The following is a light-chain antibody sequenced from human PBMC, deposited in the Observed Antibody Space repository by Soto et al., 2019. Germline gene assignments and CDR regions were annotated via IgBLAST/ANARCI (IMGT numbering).Light chain of an antibody. Sequence: EIRMTPCRSNMSASVGARATITCRACQSMSSWFAGDQQKPGKAPKLLIDKASTLKRGVPSRLSGSGSGTEFTLTISSLQPDDFATYYCQHYNSDPEAFGQGTKVDIK. J-gene: IGKJ1*01. CDR1: QSMSSW. CDR3: QHYNSDPEA. V-gene: IGKV1-5*03. CDR2: KAS.